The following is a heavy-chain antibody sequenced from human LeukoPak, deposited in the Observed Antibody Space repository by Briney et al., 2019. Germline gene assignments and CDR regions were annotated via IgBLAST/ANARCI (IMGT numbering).Heavy chain of an antibody. V-gene: IGHV4-61*01. CDR1: GGSISSGSYY. Sequence: SETLSLTCTVSGGSISSGSYYWSWIRQPPGKGLEWIGYIYYSGSTNYNPSLKSRVTISVDTSKNQFSLKLSSVTAADTAVYYCARPGLWPKAFDIWGQGTMVTVSS. J-gene: IGHJ3*02. CDR2: IYYSGST. D-gene: IGHD4/OR15-4a*01. CDR3: ARPGLWPKAFDI.